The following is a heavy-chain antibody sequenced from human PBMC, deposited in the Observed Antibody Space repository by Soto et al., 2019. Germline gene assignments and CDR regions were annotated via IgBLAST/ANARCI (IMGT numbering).Heavy chain of an antibody. CDR2: ISYDGSNK. J-gene: IGHJ5*02. Sequence: PGGSLRLSCAASGFTFSSYGMHWVRQAPGKGLEWVAVISYDGSNKYYADSVKGRFTISRDNSKNTLYLQMNSLRAEDTAVYYCAKDLDFWYSSVTDRWGQGTLVTVSS. V-gene: IGHV3-30*18. D-gene: IGHD6-25*01. CDR1: GFTFSSYG. CDR3: AKDLDFWYSSVTDR.